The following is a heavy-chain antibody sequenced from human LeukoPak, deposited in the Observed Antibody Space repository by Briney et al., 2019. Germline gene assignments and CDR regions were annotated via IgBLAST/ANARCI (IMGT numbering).Heavy chain of an antibody. CDR1: GGTFSSYA. J-gene: IGHJ4*02. V-gene: IGHV1-69*04. CDR3: ARAQNYYDSSGYYYY. CDR2: IIPILGIA. D-gene: IGHD3-22*01. Sequence: SVKVSCKAPGGTFSSYAISWVRQAPGQGLEWMGRIIPILGIANYAQKFQGRVTITADKSTSTAYMELSSLRSEDTAVYYCARAQNYYDSSGYYYYWGQGTLVTVSS.